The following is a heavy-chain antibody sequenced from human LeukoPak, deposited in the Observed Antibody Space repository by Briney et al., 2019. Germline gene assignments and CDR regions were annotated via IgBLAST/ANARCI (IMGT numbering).Heavy chain of an antibody. D-gene: IGHD6-13*01. V-gene: IGHV1-8*01. CDR3: ARNPGIAAAGKPYNWFDP. Sequence: ASVKVSCKASGYTFATSEVTSYEIDWVRQATGQGPEWMGWMNPKSGKTDYAQKLQGRVTMTTDTSTSTAYMELRSLRSDDTAVYYCARNPGIAAAGKPYNWFDPWGQGTLVTVSS. CDR1: GYTFATSEVTSYE. CDR2: MNPKSGKT. J-gene: IGHJ5*02.